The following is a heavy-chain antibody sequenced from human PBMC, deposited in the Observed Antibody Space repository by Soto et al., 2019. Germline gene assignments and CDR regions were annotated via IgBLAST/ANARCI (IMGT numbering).Heavy chain of an antibody. Sequence: QERLVQSGAELRRPGASVKISCRASGYNFPSSNVNWVRQASGQGPEWLGWMNAANGNPAFARHFQGRVTMTRGLSADTAYLELGGLSSGDTAMYYCARAVGIGVTGLDLWGPGTFVTVS. CDR3: ARAVGIGVTGLDL. J-gene: IGHJ5*02. D-gene: IGHD2-21*02. V-gene: IGHV1-8*01. CDR1: GYNFPSSN. CDR2: MNAANGNP.